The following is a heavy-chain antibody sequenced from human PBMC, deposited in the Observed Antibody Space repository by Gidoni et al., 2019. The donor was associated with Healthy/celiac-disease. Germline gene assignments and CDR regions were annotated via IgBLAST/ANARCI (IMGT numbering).Heavy chain of an antibody. Sequence: EVQLLESGGGLVQPGGSLRLSCAASGFTFSSYAMSWVRQAPGKGLEWVSAISGSGGSTYYADSVKGRFTISRDNSKNTLYLQMNSLRAEDTAVYYCAKDGSIFGVVMPLFGIWGQGTMVTVSS. D-gene: IGHD3-3*02. J-gene: IGHJ3*02. V-gene: IGHV3-23*01. CDR1: GFTFSSYA. CDR3: AKDGSIFGVVMPLFGI. CDR2: ISGSGGST.